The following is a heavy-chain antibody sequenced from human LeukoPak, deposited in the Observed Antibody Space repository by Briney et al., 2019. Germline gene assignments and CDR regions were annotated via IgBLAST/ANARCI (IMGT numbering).Heavy chain of an antibody. Sequence: TSETLSLTCSVSGGSISSSSYYWGWIRQPPGKGLEWIGSIYYSGSTYYNPSLKSRVTISVDTSKNQFSLKLSSVTAADTAVYYCASRKLGNDYWGQGTLVTVSS. CDR1: GGSISSSSYY. V-gene: IGHV4-39*07. CDR2: IYYSGST. J-gene: IGHJ4*01. D-gene: IGHD7-27*01. CDR3: ASRKLGNDY.